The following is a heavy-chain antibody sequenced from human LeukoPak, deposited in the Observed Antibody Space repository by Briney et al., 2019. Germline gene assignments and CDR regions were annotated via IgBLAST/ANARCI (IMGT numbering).Heavy chain of an antibody. J-gene: IGHJ4*02. D-gene: IGHD3-22*01. CDR1: GFTVNTNY. CDR3: ARYYYDSSVGFGY. CDR2: IKQDGSEK. V-gene: IGHV3-7*01. Sequence: PGGSLRLSCAASGFTVNTNYMSWVRQAPGKGLEWVANIKQDGSEKYYVDSVKGRFTISRDNAKNSLYLQMNSLRAEDTAVYYCARYYYDSSVGFGYWGQGTLVTVSS.